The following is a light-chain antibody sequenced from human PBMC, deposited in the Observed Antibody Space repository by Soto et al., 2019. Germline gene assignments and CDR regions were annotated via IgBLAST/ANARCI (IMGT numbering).Light chain of an antibody. Sequence: DIQLTQSPSFLSASVGDRVTISCRASQGISSYLAWYQQKPGKAPKLLIYAASTLLSGVPSSFSGDGSGTEITLTITSRQPEDFANYYCEQINSYPYTFGQGTKLEIK. CDR1: QGISSY. J-gene: IGKJ2*01. V-gene: IGKV1-9*01. CDR2: AAS. CDR3: EQINSYPYT.